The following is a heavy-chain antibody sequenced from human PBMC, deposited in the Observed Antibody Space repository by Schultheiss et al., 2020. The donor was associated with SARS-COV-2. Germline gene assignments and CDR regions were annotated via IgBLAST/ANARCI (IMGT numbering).Heavy chain of an antibody. CDR1: GFTFSGSA. CDR3: TTVNYYDFWSGYYPLFDY. Sequence: GESLKISCAASGFTFSGSAMHWVRQASGKGLEWVGRIRSKANSYATAYAASVKGRFTISRDDSKNTLYLQMNSLKTEDTAVYYCTTVNYYDFWSGYYPLFDYWGQGTLVTVSS. D-gene: IGHD3-3*01. J-gene: IGHJ4*02. CDR2: IRSKANSYAT. V-gene: IGHV3-73*01.